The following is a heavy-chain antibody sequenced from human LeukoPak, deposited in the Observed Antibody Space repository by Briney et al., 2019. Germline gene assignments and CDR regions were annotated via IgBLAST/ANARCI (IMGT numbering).Heavy chain of an antibody. J-gene: IGHJ4*02. CDR2: IIPIFGTA. CDR3: ARATYSSGWYLLYYFDY. D-gene: IGHD6-19*01. Sequence: SVKVSCKASGGTFSSYAISWVRQAPGQGLEWMGGIIPIFGTANYAQKFQGRVTITTDESTSTAYMELSSLRSEDTAVYYCARATYSSGWYLLYYFDYWGQGTLVTVSS. V-gene: IGHV1-69*05. CDR1: GGTFSSYA.